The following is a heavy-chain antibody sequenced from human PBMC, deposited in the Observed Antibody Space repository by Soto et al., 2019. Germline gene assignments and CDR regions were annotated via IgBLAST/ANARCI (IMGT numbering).Heavy chain of an antibody. CDR2: IIPIFGTA. D-gene: IGHD2-2*01. CDR1: GGTFSSYA. V-gene: IGHV1-69*12. Sequence: QVQLVQSGAEVKKPGSSVKVSCKASGGTFSSYAISWVRQAPGQGLEWMGGIIPIFGTANYAQKLQGRVTITADESTSPAYMELSSLRSEDTAVYYCARHVPAAGYYYGMDVWGQGTTVTVSS. J-gene: IGHJ6*02. CDR3: ARHVPAAGYYYGMDV.